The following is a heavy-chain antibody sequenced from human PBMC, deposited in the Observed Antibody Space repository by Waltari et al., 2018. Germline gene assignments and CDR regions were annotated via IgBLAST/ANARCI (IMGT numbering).Heavy chain of an antibody. V-gene: IGHV4-4*07. D-gene: IGHD3-3*01. CDR2: IYTSGST. Sequence: QVQLQESGPGLVKPSETLSLTCTVSGGSIRSYYWSWIRQPAGKGLEWIGRIYTSGSTNYNPALKRRVTMSVDTAKNQFSLKLSAVTAADTAVYYCARGIQDYDFWSGPEEKAYYYYMDVWGKGTTVTVSS. CDR3: ARGIQDYDFWSGPEEKAYYYYMDV. CDR1: GGSIRSYY. J-gene: IGHJ6*03.